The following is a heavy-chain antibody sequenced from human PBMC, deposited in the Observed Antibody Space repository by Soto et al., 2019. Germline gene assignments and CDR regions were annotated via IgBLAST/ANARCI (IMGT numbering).Heavy chain of an antibody. CDR3: GRDFGNYLVPNWFDP. CDR1: GYTFTSYA. V-gene: IGHV1-3*01. J-gene: IGHJ5*02. Sequence: AAVMVSCRASGYTFTSYAMHWVRQAPGQRLEWMGWINAGNGNTKYSQKFQGRVTTTRDTSSSTAYMAISRLRSEEAAAYCCGRDFGNYLVPNWFDPWGQGTLVTVSS. D-gene: IGHD1-7*01. CDR2: INAGNGNT.